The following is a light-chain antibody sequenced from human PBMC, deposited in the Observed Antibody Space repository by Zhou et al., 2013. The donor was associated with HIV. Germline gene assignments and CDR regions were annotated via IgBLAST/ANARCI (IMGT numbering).Light chain of an antibody. CDR1: QSISTY. CDR3: QKYDSTPRT. J-gene: IGKJ1*01. V-gene: IGKV1-39*01. Sequence: IQLTQSPSSLSASVGDRVTIACRASQSISTYVNWYQQKPGTAPKLLIYAASTLQAGVPSRFSGSGSDTHFTLTISSLQPEDVAVYYCQKYDSTPRTFGQGTKVEI. CDR2: AAS.